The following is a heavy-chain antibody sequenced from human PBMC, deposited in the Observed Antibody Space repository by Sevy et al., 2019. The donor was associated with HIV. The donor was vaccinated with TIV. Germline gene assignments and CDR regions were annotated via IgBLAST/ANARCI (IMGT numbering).Heavy chain of an antibody. V-gene: IGHV5-51*01. CDR3: ARPNYYDSSGSRNNGAGFGY. CDR2: IYPGDSDT. Sequence: GGSLRLSCKGSGYSFTSYWIGWVRQMPGKGLEWMGIIYPGDSDTRYSPSFQGQVTISADKSISTAYLQWSSLKASDTAMYYCARPNYYDSSGSRNNGAGFGYWGQGTLVTVSS. CDR1: GYSFTSYW. D-gene: IGHD3-22*01. J-gene: IGHJ4*02.